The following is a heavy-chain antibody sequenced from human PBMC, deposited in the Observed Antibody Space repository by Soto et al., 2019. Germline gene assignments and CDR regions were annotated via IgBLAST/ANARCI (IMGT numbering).Heavy chain of an antibody. Sequence: QITLEESGPTLVKPTQPLTLTCSFSGFSLNTRGEGVGWIRQPPGKALEWLALIYWDDDKRYSPSLDYRLTITKDTSKNQVVLTMTNMDPVDTATYYCAHRGGMEYFDSWGQGTLVTVSS. CDR2: IYWDDDK. J-gene: IGHJ4*02. D-gene: IGHD3-16*01. CDR1: GFSLNTRGEG. CDR3: AHRGGMEYFDS. V-gene: IGHV2-5*02.